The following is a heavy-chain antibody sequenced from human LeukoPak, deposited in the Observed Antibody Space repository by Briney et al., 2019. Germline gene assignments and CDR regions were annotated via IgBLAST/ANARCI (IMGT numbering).Heavy chain of an antibody. D-gene: IGHD6-19*01. Sequence: PGGSLRLSCAASGFTFSNYAMSWVRQAPGKGLEWVSAISGSGGSTYYADSVNGRFTISRNNSKNTLYLQMNSLRAEDTAVYYCAKDPGIAVAGPDYLDYWGQGTLVTVSS. CDR3: AKDPGIAVAGPDYLDY. V-gene: IGHV3-23*01. J-gene: IGHJ4*02. CDR1: GFTFSNYA. CDR2: ISGSGGST.